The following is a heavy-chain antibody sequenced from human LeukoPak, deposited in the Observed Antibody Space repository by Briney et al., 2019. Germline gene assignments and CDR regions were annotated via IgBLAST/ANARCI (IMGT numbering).Heavy chain of an antibody. CDR1: GGSFSGYY. CDR3: ARPTSSYGYSY. CDR2: INHSGST. Sequence: SETQSLTCAVYGGSFSGYYWSWIRQPPGKGLEWIGEINHSGSTNYNPSLKSRVTISVDTSKNQFSLKLSSVTAADTAVYYCARPTSSYGYSYWGQGTLVTVSS. J-gene: IGHJ4*02. D-gene: IGHD5-18*01. V-gene: IGHV4-34*01.